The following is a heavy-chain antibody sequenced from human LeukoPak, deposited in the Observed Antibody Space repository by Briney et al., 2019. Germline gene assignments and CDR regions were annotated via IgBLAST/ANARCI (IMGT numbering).Heavy chain of an antibody. Sequence: GESLKISCKGSGYSFSNYWIGWVRQMPGKGLEWMGNIYSSGSDTRYSPSFQGHITISADKSISTAYLEWHNLKASDTAMYYCASLLSVRGGLGVFDIWGQGTRVTVSS. CDR1: GYSFSNYW. D-gene: IGHD3-16*01. V-gene: IGHV5-51*01. CDR3: ASLLSVRGGLGVFDI. CDR2: IYSSGSDT. J-gene: IGHJ3*02.